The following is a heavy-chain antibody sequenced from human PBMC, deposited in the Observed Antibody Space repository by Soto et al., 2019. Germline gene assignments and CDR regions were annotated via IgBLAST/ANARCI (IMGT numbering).Heavy chain of an antibody. J-gene: IGHJ6*02. Sequence: QVQLQESGPGLVKPSQTLSLTCTVSGGSISSGGYYWSWIRQHPGKGLEWIGYIYYSGSTYYNPSLKSRVTLSEDTSKNQLSLQLSSVTAADTAVYYCARGDCSGGSCYSLSHYYYGMDVWGQGTTVTVSS. V-gene: IGHV4-31*03. CDR1: GGSISSGGYY. CDR2: IYYSGST. D-gene: IGHD2-15*01. CDR3: ARGDCSGGSCYSLSHYYYGMDV.